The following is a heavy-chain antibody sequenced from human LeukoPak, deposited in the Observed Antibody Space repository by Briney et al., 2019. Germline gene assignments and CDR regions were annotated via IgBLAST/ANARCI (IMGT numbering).Heavy chain of an antibody. CDR2: ISYDGSNK. CDR3: AKEEAIFGVVIGFDY. Sequence: GGSLRLSCAASGFTFSTYGMHWVRQAPGKGLEWVAVISYDGSNKYYADSVKDRFTISRDNSKNTLYVQMNSLRAEDTAVYYCAKEEAIFGVVIGFDYWGQGTLVTVSS. CDR1: GFTFSTYG. V-gene: IGHV3-30*18. J-gene: IGHJ4*02. D-gene: IGHD3-3*01.